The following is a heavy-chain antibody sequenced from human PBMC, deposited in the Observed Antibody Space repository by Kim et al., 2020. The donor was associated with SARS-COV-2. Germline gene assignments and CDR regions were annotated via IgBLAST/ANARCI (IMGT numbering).Heavy chain of an antibody. Sequence: SETLSLTCTVSGGSISDYWWSWIREAPGKGLEWIGYISYTGSTDYNPSLKSRLTISLGTSNNQFSLRLTSVTAANTAVYYCARHDHFWSGYRPKHYMDVWGNGTTVTVSS. CDR2: ISYTGST. V-gene: IGHV4-59*08. J-gene: IGHJ6*03. CDR1: GGSISDYW. CDR3: ARHDHFWSGYRPKHYMDV. D-gene: IGHD3-3*02.